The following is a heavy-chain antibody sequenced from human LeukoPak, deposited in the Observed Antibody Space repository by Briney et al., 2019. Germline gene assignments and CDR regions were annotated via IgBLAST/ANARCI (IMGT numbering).Heavy chain of an antibody. D-gene: IGHD3-10*01. CDR2: ISSSGSTI. V-gene: IGHV3-48*03. Sequence: PGGSLRLSCAASGFTFSSYEMNWVRQAPGKGLEWVSYISSSGSTIYYADSAKGRFTISRDNAKNSLYLQMNSLRAEDTAVYYCARFYGSGSYYNGDYWGQGTLVTVSS. CDR3: ARFYGSGSYYNGDY. CDR1: GFTFSSYE. J-gene: IGHJ4*02.